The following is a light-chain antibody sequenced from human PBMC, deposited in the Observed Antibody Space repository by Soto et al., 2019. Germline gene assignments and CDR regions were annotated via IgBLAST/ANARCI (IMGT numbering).Light chain of an antibody. CDR1: SSDVGGYNY. V-gene: IGLV2-14*03. CDR2: DVS. J-gene: IGLJ1*01. Sequence: QSVLTQPASVSGSPGQSITISCTGTSSDVGGYNYVSWYQQHPGKAPKLMIYDVSNRPSGFSNRFSGSESGNTASLTISGLQAEDEADYYCSSYTSSGTLVFGTGTKVTVL. CDR3: SSYTSSGTLV.